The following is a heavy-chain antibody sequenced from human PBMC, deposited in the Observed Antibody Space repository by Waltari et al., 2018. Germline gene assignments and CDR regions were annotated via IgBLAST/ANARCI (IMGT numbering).Heavy chain of an antibody. J-gene: IGHJ4*02. D-gene: IGHD4-4*01. Sequence: EVQLVETGGGLIQPGGSLRLSCAASGLTVSSNYMSWVRQAPGKGREWVSVIYSGGDTYYADAVKGRFTISRDNSKNTLYLQMNSLRAEDTAVYYCAGVTPSGYWGQGTLVTVSS. CDR2: IYSGGDT. CDR1: GLTVSSNY. V-gene: IGHV3-53*02. CDR3: AGVTPSGY.